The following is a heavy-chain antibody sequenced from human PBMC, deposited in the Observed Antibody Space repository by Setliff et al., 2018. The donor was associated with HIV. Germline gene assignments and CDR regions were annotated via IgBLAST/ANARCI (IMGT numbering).Heavy chain of an antibody. Sequence: ASVKVSCKASGYTFTNHLLYRVRQAPGQRLEWMGWINADNGNTRYSQKFQGRVTITRDTSASTAYMELSSLTSQDTAVYYCARERATGKPPLLNWYFDLWGRGTLVTVSS. CDR1: GYTFTNHL. CDR2: INADNGNT. V-gene: IGHV1-3*01. J-gene: IGHJ2*01. CDR3: ARERATGKPPLLNWYFDL. D-gene: IGHD1-1*01.